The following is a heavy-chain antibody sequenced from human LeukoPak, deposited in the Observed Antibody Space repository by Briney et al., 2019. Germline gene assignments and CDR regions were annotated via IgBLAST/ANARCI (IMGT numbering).Heavy chain of an antibody. Sequence: KPSETPSLTCTVSGGSISSSSYYWGWIRQPPGKGLEWIGSIYYSGSTYYNPSLKSRVTISVDTSKNQFSLKLSSVTAADTAVYYCASPDTNWGLQYDYWGQGTLVTVSS. D-gene: IGHD7-27*01. V-gene: IGHV4-39*01. CDR3: ASPDTNWGLQYDY. CDR2: IYYSGST. J-gene: IGHJ4*02. CDR1: GGSISSSSYY.